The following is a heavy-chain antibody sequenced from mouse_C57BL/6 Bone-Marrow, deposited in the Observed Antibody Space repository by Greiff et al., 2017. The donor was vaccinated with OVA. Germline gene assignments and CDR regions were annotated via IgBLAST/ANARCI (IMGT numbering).Heavy chain of an antibody. D-gene: IGHD2-4*01. Sequence: QVQLQQSGAELAKPGASVKLSCKASGYTFTSYWMHWVKQRPGKGLEWIGYINPSSGYTKYNQKFKDKATLTADKSSSTAYTQLSSLTYEDAAVYYGARSADDYDVGCAYWGKGTLVTVSA. J-gene: IGHJ3*01. V-gene: IGHV1-7*01. CDR1: GYTFTSYW. CDR3: ARSADDYDVGCAY. CDR2: INPSSGYT.